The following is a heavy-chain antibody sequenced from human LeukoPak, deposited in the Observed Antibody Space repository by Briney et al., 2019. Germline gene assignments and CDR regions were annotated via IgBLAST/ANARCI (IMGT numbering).Heavy chain of an antibody. D-gene: IGHD3-9*01. CDR1: GFTFSSYS. J-gene: IGHJ5*02. CDR3: AREGLRYFDWLPHLRYNWFDP. CDR2: ISGGGITI. Sequence: GGSLRLSCAASGFTFSSYSISWVRQAPGKGLEWVSHISGGGITIYYADSVKGRFTISRDNAKNSLYLQMNSLRAEDTAVYYCAREGLRYFDWLPHLRYNWFDPWGQGTLVTVSS. V-gene: IGHV3-48*01.